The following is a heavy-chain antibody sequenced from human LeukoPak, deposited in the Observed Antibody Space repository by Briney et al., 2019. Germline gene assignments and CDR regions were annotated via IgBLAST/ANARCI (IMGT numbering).Heavy chain of an antibody. D-gene: IGHD3-22*01. CDR2: IYTSGST. Sequence: PSETLSLTCTVSGGSISSYYWSWIRQPAGKGLEWIGRIYTSGSTNYNPSLKSRVTMSVDTSKNQFSLKLSSVTAADTAVYYCARHPPGYYYDSSGSNWFDPWGQGTLVTVSS. J-gene: IGHJ5*02. CDR3: ARHPPGYYYDSSGSNWFDP. V-gene: IGHV4-4*07. CDR1: GGSISSYY.